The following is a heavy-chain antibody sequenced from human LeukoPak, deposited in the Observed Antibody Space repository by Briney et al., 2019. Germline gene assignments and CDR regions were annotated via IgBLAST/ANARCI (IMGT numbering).Heavy chain of an antibody. V-gene: IGHV4-39*07. D-gene: IGHD2/OR15-2a*01. CDR1: GGSISSSSYY. CDR2: IYYSGST. J-gene: IGHJ3*02. Sequence: PSETLSLTCTVSGGSISSSSYYWGWIRQPPGKGLEWIGSIYYSGSTYYNPSLKSRVTISVDTSKNQFSLKLSSVTAADTAVYYCARDGRASMGAAFDIWGQGTMVTVSS. CDR3: ARDGRASMGAAFDI.